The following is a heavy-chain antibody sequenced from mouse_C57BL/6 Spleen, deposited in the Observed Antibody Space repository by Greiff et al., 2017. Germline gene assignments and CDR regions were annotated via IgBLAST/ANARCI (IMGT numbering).Heavy chain of an antibody. CDR1: GYTFTSSG. Sequence: VKLQESGAELARPGASVKLSCKASGYTFTSSGLSWVQQRTGQGLEWIGEIYPRSGNTYYNEKFKGKATLTADKSSSTAYMELRSLTSEDSAVYFCARGVITTVGGYFDYWGQGTTLTVSS. D-gene: IGHD1-1*01. CDR3: ARGVITTVGGYFDY. CDR2: IYPRSGNT. J-gene: IGHJ2*01. V-gene: IGHV1-81*01.